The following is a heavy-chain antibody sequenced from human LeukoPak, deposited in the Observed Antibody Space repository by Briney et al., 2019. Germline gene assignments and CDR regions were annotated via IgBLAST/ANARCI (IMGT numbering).Heavy chain of an antibody. CDR1: GGSISSGSYY. CDR3: ARDQGRWLVRTFDY. V-gene: IGHV4-39*07. J-gene: IGHJ4*02. D-gene: IGHD6-19*01. Sequence: SETLSLTCTVSGGSISSGSYYWSWIRQPPGKGLEWIGNIYYSGSTYYNPSLKSRVTISVDTSKNQFSLKLSSVTAADTAVYYCARDQGRWLVRTFDYWGQGTLVTVSS. CDR2: IYYSGST.